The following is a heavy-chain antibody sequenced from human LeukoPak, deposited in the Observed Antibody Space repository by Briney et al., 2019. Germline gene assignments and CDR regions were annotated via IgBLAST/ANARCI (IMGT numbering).Heavy chain of an antibody. Sequence: GASVKVSCKASGGTFSSYAISWARQAPGQGLEWMGRIIPILGIANYAQKFQGRVTITADKSTSTAYMELSSLRSEDTAVYYCAREFSISAAAQYYYYGMDVWGQGTTVTVSS. CDR1: GGTFSSYA. CDR3: AREFSISAAAQYYYYGMDV. J-gene: IGHJ6*02. V-gene: IGHV1-69*04. D-gene: IGHD3-10*01. CDR2: IIPILGIA.